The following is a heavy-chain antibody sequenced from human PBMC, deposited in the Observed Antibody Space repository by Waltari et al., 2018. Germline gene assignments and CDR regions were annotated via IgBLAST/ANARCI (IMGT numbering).Heavy chain of an antibody. CDR1: GGTFSSYT. CDR2: IIPILGIA. V-gene: IGHV1-69*08. CDR3: ARDRYYYYGMDV. J-gene: IGHJ6*02. Sequence: QVQLVQSGAEVKKPGSSVKVSCKASGGTFSSYTISWVRQAPGQGLEWMGRIIPILGIANYAQKFQGRVTITADKSTSTAYMELSSLRSEDTAVYYSARDRYYYYGMDVWGQGTTVTVSS.